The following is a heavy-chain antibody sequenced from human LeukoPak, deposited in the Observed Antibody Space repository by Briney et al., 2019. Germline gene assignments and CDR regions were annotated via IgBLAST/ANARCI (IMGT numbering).Heavy chain of an antibody. CDR2: VYYSGST. D-gene: IGHD6-19*01. J-gene: IGHJ4*02. CDR3: AREAVAGTVRYFDY. Sequence: PSETLSLTCTVSGGSISSYYWSWIRQPPGKGLEWIGYVYYSGSTYYNPSLKSRVTISVDTSKNQFSLKLSSVTAADTAVYYCAREAVAGTVRYFDYWGQGTLVTVSS. V-gene: IGHV4-59*06. CDR1: GGSISSYY.